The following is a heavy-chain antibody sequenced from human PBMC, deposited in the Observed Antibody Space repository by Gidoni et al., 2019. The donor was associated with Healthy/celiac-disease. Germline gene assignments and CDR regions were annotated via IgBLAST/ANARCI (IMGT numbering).Heavy chain of an antibody. CDR2: INHSGST. J-gene: IGHJ4*02. D-gene: IGHD1-20*01. V-gene: IGHV4-34*01. CDR3: ARDRGSITGMFDY. Sequence: QVQLQQWGAGLLKPSETLSLTCAVDGGSFSGYYWSWIRQPPGKGLEWIGEINHSGSTNYNPSLKSRVTISVDTSKNQFSLKLSSVTAADTAVYYCARDRGSITGMFDYWGQGTLVTVSS. CDR1: GGSFSGYY.